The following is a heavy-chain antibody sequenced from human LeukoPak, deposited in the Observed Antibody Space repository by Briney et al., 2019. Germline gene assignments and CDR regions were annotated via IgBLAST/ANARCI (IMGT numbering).Heavy chain of an antibody. CDR2: IKQDGSAK. J-gene: IGHJ4*02. D-gene: IGHD3-22*01. Sequence: PGGSLRLSCATSGFTFSTYWMTWVRQAPGKGLEWVANIKQDGSAKYYVDSLRGRFSISRDNVKNSLFLQMNSLGAEDTAVYYCARCPYDSTGYSSVPSHLDYWGQGTLVTVSS. V-gene: IGHV3-7*01. CDR1: GFTFSTYW. CDR3: ARCPYDSTGYSSVPSHLDY.